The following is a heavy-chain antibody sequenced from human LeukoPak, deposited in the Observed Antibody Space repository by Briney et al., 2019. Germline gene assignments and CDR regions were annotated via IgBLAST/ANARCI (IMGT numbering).Heavy chain of an antibody. CDR3: AKKTQHYYDSSGVDY. D-gene: IGHD3-22*01. Sequence: GGSLRLSCAASGFTFSSCAMSWVRQAPGKGLEWVSAISGSGGSTYYADSVKGRFTISRDNSKNTLYLQMNSLRAEDTAVYYCAKKTQHYYDSSGVDYWGQGTLVTVSS. CDR2: ISGSGGST. V-gene: IGHV3-23*01. CDR1: GFTFSSCA. J-gene: IGHJ4*02.